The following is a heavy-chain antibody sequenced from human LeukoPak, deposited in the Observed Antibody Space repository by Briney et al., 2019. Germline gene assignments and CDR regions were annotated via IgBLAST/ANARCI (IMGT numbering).Heavy chain of an antibody. D-gene: IGHD4/OR15-4a*01. Sequence: GGSLRLSCAASGFTFSRSSMNWVRQAPGKGLEWVSSISSGSSYIYYADSVKGRFTISRDNGKNSLDLQMNSLRADDTAVYYCARDTLGEGEDANYAVYYFDYWGQGTVVTVSS. CDR2: ISSGSSYI. J-gene: IGHJ4*02. V-gene: IGHV3-21*01. CDR3: ARDTLGEGEDANYAVYYFDY. CDR1: GFTFSRSS.